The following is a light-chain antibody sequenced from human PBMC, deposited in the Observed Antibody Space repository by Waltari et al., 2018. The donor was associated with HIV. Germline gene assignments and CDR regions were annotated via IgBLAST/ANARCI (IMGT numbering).Light chain of an antibody. V-gene: IGKV1-33*01. Sequence: DIEMTQSPSSLSASVGDRVTITCQASQDIRKFLNWYQQKPGRAPKVLIYDASNLESGVPSRFSGSGSGTDFTITITGLQPEDIATYYCQQYDNFPITFGQGTRLEIK. CDR2: DAS. CDR1: QDIRKF. CDR3: QQYDNFPIT. J-gene: IGKJ5*01.